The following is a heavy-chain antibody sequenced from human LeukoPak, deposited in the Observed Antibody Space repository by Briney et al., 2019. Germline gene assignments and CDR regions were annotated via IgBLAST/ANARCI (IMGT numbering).Heavy chain of an antibody. CDR3: ARLSGYSSGHYYSDY. CDR1: GGSVSSSSYY. D-gene: IGHD3-22*01. Sequence: SETLSLTCTVSGGSVSSSSYYWSWIRQPPGKGLEWIGYIYYRGSTNYNPSLKSRVTISVDTSKNQFSLKLSSVTAADTAVYYCARLSGYSSGHYYSDYWGQGTLVTVSS. CDR2: IYYRGST. J-gene: IGHJ4*02. V-gene: IGHV4-61*01.